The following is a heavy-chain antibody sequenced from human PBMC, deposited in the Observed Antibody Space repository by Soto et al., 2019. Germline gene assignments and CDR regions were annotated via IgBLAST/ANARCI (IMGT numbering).Heavy chain of an antibody. CDR1: GGSFSGYY. CDR3: ARFYGNAFDV. J-gene: IGHJ3*01. V-gene: IGHV4-34*01. Sequence: SETLSLTCAVYGGSFSGYYCSWIRQPPGKGLEWIGTIYYDGSTSYNPSLKSQVTISVDTSKNHFALKVNSVTAADTAVYYCARFYGNAFDVWGRGTVVTVSS. CDR2: IYYDGST. D-gene: IGHD3-10*01.